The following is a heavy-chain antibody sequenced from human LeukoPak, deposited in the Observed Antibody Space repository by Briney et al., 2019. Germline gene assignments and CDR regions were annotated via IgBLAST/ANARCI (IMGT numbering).Heavy chain of an antibody. CDR2: ISDSGDSR. D-gene: IGHD2-21*01. J-gene: IGHJ4*02. CDR1: GFTFNNYG. CDR3: PKAFYCASPCCCVYDY. V-gene: IGHV3-23*01. Sequence: PGGSLRLSCAASGFTFNNYGMKWVRQAPGKGLEWGSSISDSGDSRDYADSVKGRFTTSRYNSTNTLHLQSNSLRAEDTSVYVRPKAFYCASPCCCVYDYWGQGILVTVSS.